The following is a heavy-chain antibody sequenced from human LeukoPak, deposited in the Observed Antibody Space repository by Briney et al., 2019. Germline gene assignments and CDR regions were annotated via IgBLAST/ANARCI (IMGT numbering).Heavy chain of an antibody. Sequence: GGSLRLSCAASGFTFSTYWMHWVRQAPGKGLVWVSRINSDGSSTTYADFVKGRFTISRDNAKNTLFLQMNSLRVEDTAVYYCARGASTDTGWFDPWGQGTLVTVSS. J-gene: IGHJ5*02. CDR1: GFTFSTYW. V-gene: IGHV3-74*01. CDR3: ARGASTDTGWFDP. CDR2: INSDGSST. D-gene: IGHD2-2*01.